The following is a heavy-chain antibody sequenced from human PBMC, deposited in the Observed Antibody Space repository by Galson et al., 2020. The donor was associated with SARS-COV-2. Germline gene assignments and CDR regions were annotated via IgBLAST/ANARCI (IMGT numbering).Heavy chain of an antibody. CDR2: IYHSGTT. V-gene: IGHV4-4*02. CDR1: GGSISSDNW. Sequence: SETLSLTCAVSGGSISSDNWWSRVRQPPGKGLAWIGDIYHSGTTNSNPSLKSRVTISVDKSKNQFSLNLKSVTAADTAVYFCSRPKPGAQFDSGGQGTLVTVS. J-gene: IGHJ4*02. CDR3: SRPKPGAQFDS. D-gene: IGHD7-27*01.